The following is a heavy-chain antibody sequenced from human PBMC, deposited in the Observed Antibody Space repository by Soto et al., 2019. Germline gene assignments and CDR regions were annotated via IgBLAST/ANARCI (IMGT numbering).Heavy chain of an antibody. CDR1: GGTFSSYA. CDR3: ASCHSPYYYDSSGYYPV. D-gene: IGHD3-22*01. CDR2: IIPIFGTA. J-gene: IGHJ4*02. V-gene: IGHV1-69*13. Sequence: ASVKVSCKASGGTFSSYAISWVRQAPGQGLEWMGGIIPIFGTANYAQKFQGRVTITADESTSTAYMELSGLRSEDTAVYYCASCHSPYYYDSSGYYPVWGQGTLVTVSS.